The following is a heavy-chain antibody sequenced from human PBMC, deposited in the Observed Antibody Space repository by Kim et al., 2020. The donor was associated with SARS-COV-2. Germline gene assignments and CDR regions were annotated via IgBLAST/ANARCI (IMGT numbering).Heavy chain of an antibody. CDR2: IYYSGST. CDR1: GGSISSGGYY. CDR3: ARDGFSLGYCSSTSCYTGMDV. D-gene: IGHD2-2*02. J-gene: IGHJ6*02. V-gene: IGHV4-31*03. Sequence: SETLSLTCTVSGGSISSGGYYWSWIRQHPGKGLEWIGYIYYSGSTYYNPSLKSRVTISVDTSKNQFSLKLSSVTAADTAVYYCARDGFSLGYCSSTSCYTGMDVWGQGTTVTVSS.